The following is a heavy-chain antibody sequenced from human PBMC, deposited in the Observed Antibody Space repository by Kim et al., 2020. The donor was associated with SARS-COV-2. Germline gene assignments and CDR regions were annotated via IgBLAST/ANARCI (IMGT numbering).Heavy chain of an antibody. D-gene: IGHD3-16*01. V-gene: IGHV3-23*01. Sequence: GGSLRLSCAASGFTFSSYAMSWVRQAPGKGLEWVSVISGSGNTYYADSVKGRFTISRDNSKNTLYLQMNSLRAEDTAVYYCAKHWGRVAQGINGMDVWGQGTTVTVSS. CDR2: ISGSGNT. J-gene: IGHJ6*02. CDR3: AKHWGRVAQGINGMDV. CDR1: GFTFSSYA.